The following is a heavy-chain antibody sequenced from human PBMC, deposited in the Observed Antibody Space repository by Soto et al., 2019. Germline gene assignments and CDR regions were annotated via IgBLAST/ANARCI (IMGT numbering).Heavy chain of an antibody. CDR1: GGSISSYY. D-gene: IGHD2-15*01. CDR3: ARHATYCSGGSCYGSGLYYYYMDV. Sequence: SETLSLTCTVSGGSISSYYWSWIRQPPGKGLEWIGYIYYSGSTNYNPSLKSRVTISVDTSKNQFSLKLSSVTAADTAVYYCARHATYCSGGSCYGSGLYYYYMDVWGKGTTVTVSS. CDR2: IYYSGST. J-gene: IGHJ6*03. V-gene: IGHV4-59*08.